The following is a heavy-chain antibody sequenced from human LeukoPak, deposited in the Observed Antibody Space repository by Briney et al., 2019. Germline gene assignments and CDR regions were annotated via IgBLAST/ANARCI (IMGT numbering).Heavy chain of an antibody. V-gene: IGHV3-9*01. Sequence: GGSLRLSCAASGFNFGDYAMHWVRQAPGKGLEWVSGISWNRGTIRYADSVKGRFTISRDNAKNSLYLQMNSLRAEDTAVYYCARQNYWGQGTLVTVSS. CDR2: ISWNRGTI. CDR3: ARQNY. CDR1: GFNFGDYA. J-gene: IGHJ4*02.